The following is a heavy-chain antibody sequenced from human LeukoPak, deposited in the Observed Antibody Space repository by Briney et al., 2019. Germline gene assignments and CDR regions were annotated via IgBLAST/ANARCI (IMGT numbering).Heavy chain of an antibody. CDR1: GYTFSDYY. D-gene: IGHD1-26*01. CDR2: INPSSGGT. V-gene: IGHV1-2*02. Sequence: ASVKVSCKTSGYTFSDYYLHWVRQAPGQGLEWMGWINPSSGGTKYVQKFQGRVTMTRDTSISTGYMELSRPRSDDTAVYYCARPIRGSYVEDAFDMWGQGTMVTVSA. CDR3: ARPIRGSYVEDAFDM. J-gene: IGHJ3*02.